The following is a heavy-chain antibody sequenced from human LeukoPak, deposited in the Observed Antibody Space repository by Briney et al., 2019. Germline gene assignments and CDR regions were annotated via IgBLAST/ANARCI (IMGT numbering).Heavy chain of an antibody. CDR3: ARDLVEFGQWLGDYFDY. CDR2: IYTSRST. J-gene: IGHJ4*02. V-gene: IGHV4-4*07. D-gene: IGHD6-19*01. Sequence: PSETLSLTCTVSGGSISSYYWSWIRQPAGKGLKWIGRIYTSRSTNYNPSLKSRVTMSVDTSKNQFSLKLSSVTAADTAVYYCARDLVEFGQWLGDYFDYWGQGTLVTVSS. CDR1: GGSISSYY.